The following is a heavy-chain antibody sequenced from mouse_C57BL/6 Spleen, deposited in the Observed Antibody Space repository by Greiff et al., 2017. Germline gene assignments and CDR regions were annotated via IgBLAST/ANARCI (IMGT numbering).Heavy chain of an antibody. Sequence: EVKLMESGGGLVKPGGSLKLSCAASGFTFSDYGMHWVRQAPGKGLEWVAYISSGSGTIYYADTVKGRFTISRANAKNTLFLQMTSLRSEDTAMYYCERPLRGYAMDYWGQGTSVTVSS. J-gene: IGHJ4*01. CDR1: GFTFSDYG. V-gene: IGHV5-17*01. CDR3: ERPLRGYAMDY. D-gene: IGHD1-1*01. CDR2: ISSGSGTI.